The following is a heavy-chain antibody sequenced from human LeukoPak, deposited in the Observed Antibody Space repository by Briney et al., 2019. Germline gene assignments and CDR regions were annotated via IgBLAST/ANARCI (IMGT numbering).Heavy chain of an antibody. J-gene: IGHJ4*02. Sequence: ASVKVSRKASGYTFTSYDISWVRQAPGQGLEWMGWISAHNGNTNYAQKFQGRVSMTTDTSTSTAYMELRSPTSDDTAVYYCARLASSGYYTEYYLDYWGQGTLVTVSS. CDR2: ISAHNGNT. D-gene: IGHD6-19*01. CDR3: ARLASSGYYTEYYLDY. CDR1: GYTFTSYD. V-gene: IGHV1-18*01.